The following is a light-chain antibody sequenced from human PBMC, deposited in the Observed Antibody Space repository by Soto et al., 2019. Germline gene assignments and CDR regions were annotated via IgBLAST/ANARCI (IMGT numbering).Light chain of an antibody. J-gene: IGKJ5*01. V-gene: IGKV3-20*01. Sequence: EIVLTQSPGNLSLSPGERATLSCRASQSVSSSYLAWYQQKPGQAPRLLIYGASSRATGIPVRFSGSGSGTDFTLTIIRLEPEDFAVYYCQQYGSSPPITFGQGTRLEIK. CDR2: GAS. CDR3: QQYGSSPPIT. CDR1: QSVSSSY.